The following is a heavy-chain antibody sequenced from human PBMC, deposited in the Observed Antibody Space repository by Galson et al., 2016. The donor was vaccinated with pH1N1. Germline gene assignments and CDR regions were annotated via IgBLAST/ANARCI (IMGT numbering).Heavy chain of an antibody. CDR2: FGAGHDI. CDR3: ARAVAAADSY. Sequence: SLRLSCAASGFTFSDYSMNWVRQVPGKGLEWLSYFGAGHDIYYADSVKGRFTISRDNAKNSASLQMNSLRAEDTAVYYCARAVAAADSYWGQGTLVTVSS. CDR1: GFTFSDYS. V-gene: IGHV3-69-1*01. D-gene: IGHD6-25*01. J-gene: IGHJ4*02.